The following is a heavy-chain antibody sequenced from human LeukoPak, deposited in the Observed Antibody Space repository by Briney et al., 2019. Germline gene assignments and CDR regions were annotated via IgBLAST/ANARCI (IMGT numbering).Heavy chain of an antibody. CDR1: GFTFSSYS. D-gene: IGHD6-13*01. CDR2: ISSSSSYI. J-gene: IGHJ4*02. Sequence: PGGSLRLSCAASGFTFSSYSMNWVRQAPGKGLEWVSSISSSSSYIYYADSVKGRFTISRDNAKNSLYLQMNNLRAEDTAVYYCARDFKVSGIAAAVAPVDYWGQGTLVTVSS. V-gene: IGHV3-21*01. CDR3: ARDFKVSGIAAAVAPVDY.